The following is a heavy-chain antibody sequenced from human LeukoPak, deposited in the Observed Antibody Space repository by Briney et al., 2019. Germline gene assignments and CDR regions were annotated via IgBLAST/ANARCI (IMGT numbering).Heavy chain of an antibody. V-gene: IGHV5-51*01. Sequence: GESLKISCKGSGDIFTSYWIGCVRHMAGKGREGMVIIYPGDSDTRYSPSFQGQVTISADKTISTAYQQWSSLEAADTAMYYCARRDRALRDAFDIWGQGTMVTVSS. CDR1: GDIFTSYW. J-gene: IGHJ3*02. CDR2: IYPGDSDT. D-gene: IGHD2-21*01. CDR3: ARRDRALRDAFDI.